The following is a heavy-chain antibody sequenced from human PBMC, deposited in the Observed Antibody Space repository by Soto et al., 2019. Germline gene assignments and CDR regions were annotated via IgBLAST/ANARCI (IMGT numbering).Heavy chain of an antibody. V-gene: IGHV2-5*02. CDR2: IYWDDDK. CDR3: AHRPAVLLWFGEENWFDP. Sequence: QIALKESGPTLVKPTQTLTLTCTFSGFSLSTSGVGVGWIRQPPGKALEWLALIYWDDDKRYSPSLKSRLTIPKDTSKNRVVLTMPTMDPVDTATYYCAHRPAVLLWFGEENWFDPWGQGTLVTVSS. D-gene: IGHD3-10*01. CDR1: GFSLSTSGVG. J-gene: IGHJ5*02.